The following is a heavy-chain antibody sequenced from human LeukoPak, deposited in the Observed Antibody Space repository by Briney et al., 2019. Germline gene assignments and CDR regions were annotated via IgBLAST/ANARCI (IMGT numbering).Heavy chain of an antibody. CDR3: ARGTYSSSWYDGNWFDP. Sequence: GGSLRLSCGASGFTFSNYAMSWVRQAPGKGLEWVSVIYSGGSTYYADSVKGRFTISRDNSKNTLYLQMNSLRAEDTAVYYCARGTYSSSWYDGNWFDPWGQGTLVTVSS. CDR2: IYSGGST. D-gene: IGHD6-13*01. CDR1: GFTFSNYA. V-gene: IGHV3-66*01. J-gene: IGHJ5*02.